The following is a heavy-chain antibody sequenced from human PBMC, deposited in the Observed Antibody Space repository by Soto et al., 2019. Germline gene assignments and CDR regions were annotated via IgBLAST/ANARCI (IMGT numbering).Heavy chain of an antibody. Sequence: SETLSLTCTFSGASISTFYWSWIRQPAGKGLEWIGRVYTTGGTNYNPSLKSRVTMSRDTSKKQFFLGLSSVSAADTAVYYCARGAAASVDYGMSLWGQGTTVTVSS. CDR1: GASISTFY. CDR2: VYTTGGT. V-gene: IGHV4-4*07. J-gene: IGHJ6*02. CDR3: ARGAAASVDYGMSL. D-gene: IGHD6-13*01.